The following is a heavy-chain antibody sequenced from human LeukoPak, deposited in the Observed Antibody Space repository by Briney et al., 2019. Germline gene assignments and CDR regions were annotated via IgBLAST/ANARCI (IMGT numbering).Heavy chain of an antibody. V-gene: IGHV5-51*01. Sequence: GESLKLSCKGSGYSFTSYWIGWVRQMPGKGLEWVGIIYPGDSDTRYSPSFQGQVTISPDKSLSTAYLPWSNPETSDTAMYFCARADPGYGYSVDYWGQGTLVTVSS. J-gene: IGHJ4*02. CDR1: GYSFTSYW. CDR2: IYPGDSDT. D-gene: IGHD5-18*01. CDR3: ARADPGYGYSVDY.